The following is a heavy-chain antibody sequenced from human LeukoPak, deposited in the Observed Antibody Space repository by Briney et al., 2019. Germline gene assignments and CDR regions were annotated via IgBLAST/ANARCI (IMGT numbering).Heavy chain of an antibody. J-gene: IGHJ4*02. CDR1: GDSISGSAYY. CDR3: ARHRSYYFDH. Sequence: SETLSLTCTVSGDSISGSAYYWGWIRQPPGKGLEWIGSIFYGGNTSYNPSLKSRVTISVDTSKNHFSLKVDSVTAADTAVFCCARHRSYYFDHWGQGMLVTVSS. CDR2: IFYGGNT. D-gene: IGHD3-10*01. V-gene: IGHV4-39*01.